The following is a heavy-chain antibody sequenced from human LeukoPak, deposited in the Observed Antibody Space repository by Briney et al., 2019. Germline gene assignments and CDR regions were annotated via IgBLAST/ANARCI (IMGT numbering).Heavy chain of an antibody. CDR1: GGYIGTYY. CDR3: ARSGTLHYCDDVYDI. V-gene: IGHV4-59*01. D-gene: IGHD4-17*01. CDR2: GYYTGST. Sequence: SETLSLTCSVSGGYIGTYYWSWIRQPPGMGLEWIGFGYYTGSTTYSPSFKSRVTISVNTSKNQFSLSLGAMSAADTAVYYCARSGTLHYCDDVYDIWGQGTMVSVSS. J-gene: IGHJ3*02.